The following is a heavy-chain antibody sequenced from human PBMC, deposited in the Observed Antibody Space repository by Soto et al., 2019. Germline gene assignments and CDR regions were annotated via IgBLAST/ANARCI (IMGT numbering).Heavy chain of an antibody. Sequence: QVQLVESGGGVVQPGRSLRLSCAASGFTFSSYGMHWVRQAPGKGLEWVAVIWYDGSNKYYADSVKGRFTISRDNSENTLYLQMNSLRAEDTAVYYCARYRSPGSSESRWFYYYGMDVWGQGTTVTVSS. J-gene: IGHJ6*02. CDR3: ARYRSPGSSESRWFYYYGMDV. V-gene: IGHV3-33*01. CDR1: GFTFSSYG. D-gene: IGHD6-25*01. CDR2: IWYDGSNK.